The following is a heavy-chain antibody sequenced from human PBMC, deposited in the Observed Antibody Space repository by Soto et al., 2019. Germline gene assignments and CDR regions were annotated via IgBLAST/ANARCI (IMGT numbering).Heavy chain of an antibody. CDR2: IKQAGSEK. CDR1: GFTSSNYW. J-gene: IGHJ6*04. V-gene: IGHV3-7*01. CDR3: AGSTSSWGV. Sequence: EVQVVESGGGLVQPGGSLRLSCVASGFTSSNYWMNWVRQAPGTGLEWVANIKQAGSEKNYVDSVKGRFTISRDNAKNSLYLQMNSLRAEDTAVYYCAGSTSSWGVWGKGTTVTVSS. D-gene: IGHD6-13*01.